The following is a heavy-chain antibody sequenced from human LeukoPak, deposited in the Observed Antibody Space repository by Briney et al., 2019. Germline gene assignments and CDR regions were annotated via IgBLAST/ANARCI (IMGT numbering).Heavy chain of an antibody. D-gene: IGHD3-10*01. V-gene: IGHV3-74*01. CDR3: AVGVGDH. CDR1: GFSFSTYW. CDR2: ISSDGSST. Sequence: PGGSLRLSCAASGFSFSTYWMHWVRQAPGKGLVWVSRISSDGSSTTYADSVKGRFTISRDNAKNTLYLQMNSLRAEDTAVYYCAVGVGDHWGQGTLVTVFS. J-gene: IGHJ4*02.